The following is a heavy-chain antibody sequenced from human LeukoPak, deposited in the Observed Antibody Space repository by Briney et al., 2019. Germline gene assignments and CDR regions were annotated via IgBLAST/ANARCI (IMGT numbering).Heavy chain of an antibody. CDR1: GFTFSSKW. V-gene: IGHV3-7*01. Sequence: PGGSLRLSCAASGFTFSSKWMSWVRQAPGKGLEWVANIKYDGSEKYCVDSVKGRFTISRDNAKNSLYLQMNSLRAEDTAVYYCARDGSGEWPIGYWGQGTLVTVSS. J-gene: IGHJ4*02. CDR3: ARDGSGEWPIGY. CDR2: IKYDGSEK. D-gene: IGHD3-10*01.